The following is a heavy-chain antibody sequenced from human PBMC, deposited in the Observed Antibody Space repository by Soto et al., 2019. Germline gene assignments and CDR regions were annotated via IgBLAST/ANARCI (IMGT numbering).Heavy chain of an antibody. D-gene: IGHD6-13*01. J-gene: IGHJ4*02. CDR2: ISGRDDST. CDR3: ARDRERDAWYEDY. Sequence: EVQLLESGGGLVQPGGSLRLSCVASGFSFSNYAMSWVRQAPGKGLEWVSVISGRDDSTYYADSVRGRFTISRDNSKNTLYLQMNSLRAEDTAVYYCARDRERDAWYEDYWGQGTLVTVSS. V-gene: IGHV3-23*01. CDR1: GFSFSNYA.